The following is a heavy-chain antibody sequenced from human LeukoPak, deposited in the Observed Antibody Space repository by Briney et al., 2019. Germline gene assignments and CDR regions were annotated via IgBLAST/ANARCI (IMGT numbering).Heavy chain of an antibody. CDR3: AGRPSSTIP. V-gene: IGHV3-7*01. CDR1: GFTFSSFW. Sequence: PGGSLRLSCAASGFTFSSFWMSWVRQAPGKGLEWVANINQDGSEKYCVDSVEGRFTISRDNAKNSLYLQMNSLRAEDTAVCYCAGRPSSTIPWGQGTLVTVSS. D-gene: IGHD5/OR15-5a*01. J-gene: IGHJ4*02. CDR2: INQDGSEK.